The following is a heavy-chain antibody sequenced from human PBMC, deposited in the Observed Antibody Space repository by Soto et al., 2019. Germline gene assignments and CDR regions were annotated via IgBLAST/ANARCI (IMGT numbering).Heavy chain of an antibody. CDR3: AKIYTWNEWQGGSDF. J-gene: IGHJ4*02. CDR2: INPNTGVT. V-gene: IGHV1-2*02. Sequence: QVHLEQSGAEVKKAGASVKISCKASGYSFAADYINWVRQVSGQGLEWMGWINPNTGVTDYAQQFQGRVTLTRDTSIKTAYLELTSLRSDDTAVYYCAKIYTWNEWQGGSDFWGQGTLLTVSS. CDR1: GYSFAADY. D-gene: IGHD3-3*01.